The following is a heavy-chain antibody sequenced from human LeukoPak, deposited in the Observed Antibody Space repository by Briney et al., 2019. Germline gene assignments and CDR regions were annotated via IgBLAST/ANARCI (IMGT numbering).Heavy chain of an antibody. V-gene: IGHV4-39*07. J-gene: IGHJ4*02. CDR2: LYYSGST. Sequence: GTLSLTCTVSGGSINSIIYYWGRIRPPPGKGLEGIGSLYYSGSTYYNPSLKSPVTISVDTSKNQFSLKLSSVTAADTAVYYCAREGKQATMAFDYWGQGTLVTVSS. CDR3: AREGKQATMAFDY. CDR1: GGSINSIIYY. D-gene: IGHD1-26*01.